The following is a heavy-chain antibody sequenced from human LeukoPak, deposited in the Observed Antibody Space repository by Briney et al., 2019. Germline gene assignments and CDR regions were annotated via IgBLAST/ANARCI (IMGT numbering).Heavy chain of an antibody. CDR2: ISRSSSTI. J-gene: IGHJ4*02. CDR1: GLTFSTSS. Sequence: GGSLRLSCAASGLTFSTSSMHWVRQAPGKGLEWVSYISRSSSTIYYADSVKGRFTISRDNAKNSLYLQMNSLRAEDTAVYYCARVWAPAAIGSWGQGTLVIVSS. CDR3: ARVWAPAAIGS. D-gene: IGHD2-2*01. V-gene: IGHV3-48*01.